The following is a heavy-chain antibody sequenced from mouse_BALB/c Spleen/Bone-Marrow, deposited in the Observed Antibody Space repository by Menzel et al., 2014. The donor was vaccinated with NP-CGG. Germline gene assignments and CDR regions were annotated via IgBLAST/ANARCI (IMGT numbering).Heavy chain of an antibody. CDR1: GFTFTDYY. Sequence: EVQLVESGGGLVQPGGSLRLSCATSGFTFTDYYMNWVRQLPGKALEWLGFIRNKANGYTTEYSASVKGRFTISRDNSQNILYLQMNTLRAEDSATYYCARDKGRVFFDYWGQGTTLTVSS. CDR3: ARDKGRVFFDY. V-gene: IGHV7-3*02. J-gene: IGHJ2*01. CDR2: IRNKANGYTT.